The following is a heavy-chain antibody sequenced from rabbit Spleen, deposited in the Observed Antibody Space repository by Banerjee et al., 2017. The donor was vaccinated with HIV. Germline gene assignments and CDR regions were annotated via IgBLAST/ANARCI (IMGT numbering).Heavy chain of an antibody. D-gene: IGHD1-1*01. CDR1: GFSFSSSYD. V-gene: IGHV1S47*01. CDR3: AREDVGGSYTL. Sequence: QEQLVESGGGLVQPGASLTLTCTASGFSFSSSYDMCWVRQAPGKGLEWIGIIYGGIITTYYASWVNGRFTISSDNAQNTVDLQMNSLTAADTATYFCAREDVGGSYTLWGPGTLVTVS. J-gene: IGHJ4*01. CDR2: IYGGIITT.